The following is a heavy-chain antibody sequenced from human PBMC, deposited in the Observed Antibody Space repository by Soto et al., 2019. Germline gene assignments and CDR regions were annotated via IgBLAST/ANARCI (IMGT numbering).Heavy chain of an antibody. CDR1: GFTFSSYA. J-gene: IGHJ6*02. CDR2: ISGSGGST. D-gene: IGHD4-4*01. Sequence: LSCAASGFTFSSYAMSWVRQAPGKGLEWVSAISGSGGSTYYADSVKGRFTISRDNSKNTLYLQVNSLRAEDTAVYYCAERPPTVTRAMDVWGQGTTVTVSS. V-gene: IGHV3-23*01. CDR3: AERPPTVTRAMDV.